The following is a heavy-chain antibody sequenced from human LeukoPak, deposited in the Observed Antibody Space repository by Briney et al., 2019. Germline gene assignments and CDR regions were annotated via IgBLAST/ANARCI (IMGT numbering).Heavy chain of an antibody. V-gene: IGHV1-2*02. D-gene: IGHD5-12*01. CDR1: GYTFTGYY. CDR3: ASPLNSGYDSYGMDV. J-gene: IGHJ6*02. Sequence: ASVKVSCKASGYTFTGYYMHWVRQAPGQGLEWMGWINPNSGGTNYAQKFQGRVTTTRDTSISTAYMELSRLRSDDTAVYYCASPLNSGYDSYGMDVWGQGTTVTVSS. CDR2: INPNSGGT.